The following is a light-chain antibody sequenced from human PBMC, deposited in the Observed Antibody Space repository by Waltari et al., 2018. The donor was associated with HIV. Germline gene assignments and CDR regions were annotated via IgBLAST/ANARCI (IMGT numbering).Light chain of an antibody. CDR3: GTWDSSLSAVL. Sequence: QSVLTQSPSVSAAPGQKVTISCSGSSSNIGNNYVSWYQQLPGTAPKLLIYDNNKRPSGSPDRVSGSKSGTSATLVITGLQTGDEADYYCGTWDSSLSAVLFGGGTKLTVL. V-gene: IGLV1-51*01. J-gene: IGLJ2*01. CDR1: SSNIGNNY. CDR2: DNN.